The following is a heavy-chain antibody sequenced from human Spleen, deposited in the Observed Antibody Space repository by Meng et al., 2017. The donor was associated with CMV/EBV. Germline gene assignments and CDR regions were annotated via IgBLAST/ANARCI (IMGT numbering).Heavy chain of an antibody. CDR2: INHSGST. Sequence: DYYWSWVRQPPRKGLKWIGEINHSGSTNYNPSLKSRVTISVDTSKNQFSLKLSSVTAADTAVYYCARVPSLGYCSSTSCPRGTYFDYWGQGTLVTVSS. J-gene: IGHJ4*02. V-gene: IGHV4-34*01. CDR1: DYY. CDR3: ARVPSLGYCSSTSCPRGTYFDY. D-gene: IGHD2-2*01.